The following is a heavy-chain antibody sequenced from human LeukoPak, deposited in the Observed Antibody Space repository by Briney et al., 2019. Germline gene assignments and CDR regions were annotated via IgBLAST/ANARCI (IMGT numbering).Heavy chain of an antibody. Sequence: KPSETLSPTCAVYGGSFSGYYWSWIRQPPGKGLEWIGEINHSGSTNYNPSLKSRVTISVDTSKKQFSLKLSSVTAADTAVYYCVTYYFDSSGPKKNYWGQGTLVTVSS. V-gene: IGHV4-34*01. CDR1: GGSFSGYY. D-gene: IGHD3-22*01. CDR2: INHSGST. CDR3: VTYYFDSSGPKKNY. J-gene: IGHJ4*02.